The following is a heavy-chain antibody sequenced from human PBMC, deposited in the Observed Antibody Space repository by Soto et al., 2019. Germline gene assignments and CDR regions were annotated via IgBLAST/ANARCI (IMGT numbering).Heavy chain of an antibody. CDR1: GFTFSNAW. CDR2: IKSKTDGGTT. J-gene: IGHJ4*02. V-gene: IGHV3-15*01. D-gene: IGHD3-22*01. Sequence: KTGGSLRLSCAASGFTFSNAWMSWVRQAPGKGLEWVGRIKSKTDGGTTDYAAPVKGRFTISRDDSKNTLYLQMNSLKTEDTAVYYCTTLRPQIVVVLCYWGQGTLVTVSS. CDR3: TTLRPQIVVVLCY.